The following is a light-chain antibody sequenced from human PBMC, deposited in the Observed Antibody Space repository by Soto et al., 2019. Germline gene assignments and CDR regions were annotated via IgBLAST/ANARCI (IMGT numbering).Light chain of an antibody. CDR2: AAS. V-gene: IGKV1-39*01. CDR3: QQSYSAPYT. CDR1: QSIYSS. J-gene: IGKJ2*01. Sequence: DIQMTQSPSSLSASVGDRVTITCRASQSIYSSLNWYHQKPGKAPKLLIYAASNLQSGVPSRFSGSGSGTDVTLSISSLQPEDFATYYCQQSYSAPYTFRQGTKLEI.